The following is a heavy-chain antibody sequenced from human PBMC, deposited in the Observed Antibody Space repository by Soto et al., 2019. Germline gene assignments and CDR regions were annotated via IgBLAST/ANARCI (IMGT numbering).Heavy chain of an antibody. V-gene: IGHV1-24*01. D-gene: IGHD2-2*01. J-gene: IGHJ5*02. CDR3: ATLSEEYCSSTSCLSNWFDP. CDR2: FDPEDGET. Sequence: ASVKVSCKVSGYTLTELSMHWVRQAPGKGLEWMGGFDPEDGETIYAQKFQGRVTMTEDTSTDTAYMELSSLRSEDTAVYYCATLSEEYCSSTSCLSNWFDPWGQGTLVTVSS. CDR1: GYTLTELS.